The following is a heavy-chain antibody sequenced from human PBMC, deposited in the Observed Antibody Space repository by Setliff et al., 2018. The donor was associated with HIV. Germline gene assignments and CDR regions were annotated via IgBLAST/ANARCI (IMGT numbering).Heavy chain of an antibody. V-gene: IGHV1-2*06. CDR3: ARGRGPSRFDY. J-gene: IGHJ4*01. CDR2: IIPNSGGT. Sequence: ASVKVSCKASGYTFTAYYMHWVRQAPGQGLEWMGRIIPNSGGTNYAQKFQGRVTLTRNTSITTAYMELSSLRSEDTAIYYCARGRGPSRFDYWGQGTLVTVSS. CDR1: GYTFTAYY.